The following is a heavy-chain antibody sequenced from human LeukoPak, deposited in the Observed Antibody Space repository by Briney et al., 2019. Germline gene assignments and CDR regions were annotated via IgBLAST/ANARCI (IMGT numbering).Heavy chain of an antibody. Sequence: PGGSLRLSCAASEFTFSNYWMSWVRQAPGKGLEWVANIRQDGSEKKYVDSVKGRFTISRDNAKNSLYLQMNSLRAEDTAVYFCTRVEKGFWSGFKMDVWGKGTTVAASS. CDR1: EFTFSNYW. D-gene: IGHD3-3*01. CDR3: TRVEKGFWSGFKMDV. V-gene: IGHV3-7*01. J-gene: IGHJ6*04. CDR2: IRQDGSEK.